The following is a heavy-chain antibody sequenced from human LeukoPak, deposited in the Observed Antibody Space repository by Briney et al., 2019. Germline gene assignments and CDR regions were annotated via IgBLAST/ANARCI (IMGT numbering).Heavy chain of an antibody. CDR2: ITWDGGST. D-gene: IGHD3-10*01. CDR1: GFTFYDYT. CDR3: AGGLASGIYFNSPLGY. Sequence: PGGSLRLSCAASGFTFYDYTMHWVRQAPGKGLEWVSLITWDGGSTYYADSVKGRFTISRDNSKNSLYLQMNSLRAEDTAVYYCAGGLASGIYFNSPLGYWGQGTLVTVSS. J-gene: IGHJ4*02. V-gene: IGHV3-43*01.